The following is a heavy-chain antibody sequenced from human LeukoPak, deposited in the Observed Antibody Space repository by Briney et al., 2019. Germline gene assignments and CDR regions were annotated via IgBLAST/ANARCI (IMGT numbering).Heavy chain of an antibody. CDR1: GYTFTSYG. CDR3: AGTKITMVRGVFSAGLFDY. CDR2: ISAYNGNT. Sequence: ASVKVSCKASGYTFTSYGISWVRQAPGQGLEWMGWISAYNGNTNYAQKLQGRVTMTTDTSTSTAYMELRSLRSDDTAVYYCAGTKITMVRGVFSAGLFDYWGQGTLVTVSS. D-gene: IGHD3-10*01. J-gene: IGHJ4*02. V-gene: IGHV1-18*04.